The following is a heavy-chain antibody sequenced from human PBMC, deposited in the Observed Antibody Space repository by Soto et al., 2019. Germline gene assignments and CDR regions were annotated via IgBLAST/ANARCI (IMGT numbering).Heavy chain of an antibody. CDR2: ISWNSGSI. J-gene: IGHJ5*02. CDR1: GFTFDDYA. V-gene: IGHV3-9*01. D-gene: IGHD6-19*01. CDR3: AREDKQWLGRSWFDP. Sequence: EVQLVESGGGLVQPGRSLRLSCAASGFTFDDYAMHWVRQAPGKGLEWVSGISWNSGSIGYADSVKGRFTISRDNAKNSLDLQMNSLRDEDTALYYCAREDKQWLGRSWFDPWGQGTLVTVSS.